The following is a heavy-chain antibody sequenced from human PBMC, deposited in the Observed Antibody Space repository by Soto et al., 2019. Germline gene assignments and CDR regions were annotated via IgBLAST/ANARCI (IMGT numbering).Heavy chain of an antibody. CDR3: AKAVGDILVVPAAIRPSIWSGEFDL. J-gene: IGHJ2*01. D-gene: IGHD2-2*02. Sequence: EVQLLESGGGLVQPGGSLRLSCAASGFTFSSYAMSWVRQAPGKGLEWVSAISGSGGSTYYADSVKGRFTISRDNSKNTLYLQMNSLRAEDTAVYYCAKAVGDILVVPAAIRPSIWSGEFDLWGRGTLVTVSS. CDR2: ISGSGGST. V-gene: IGHV3-23*01. CDR1: GFTFSSYA.